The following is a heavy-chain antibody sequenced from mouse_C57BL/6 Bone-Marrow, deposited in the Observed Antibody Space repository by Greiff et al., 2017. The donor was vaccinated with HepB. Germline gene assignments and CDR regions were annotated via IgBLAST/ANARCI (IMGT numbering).Heavy chain of an antibody. CDR1: GYTFTDYY. Sequence: VQLQQSGPELVKPGASVKISCKASGYTFTDYYMNWVKQSHGKSLEWIGDINPNNGGTSYNQKCKGKATLTVYKSSSSAYMELRSLTSEDSAVYYCARGLYYGSSPLDYWGQGTTLTVSS. V-gene: IGHV1-26*01. CDR3: ARGLYYGSSPLDY. CDR2: INPNNGGT. J-gene: IGHJ2*01. D-gene: IGHD1-1*01.